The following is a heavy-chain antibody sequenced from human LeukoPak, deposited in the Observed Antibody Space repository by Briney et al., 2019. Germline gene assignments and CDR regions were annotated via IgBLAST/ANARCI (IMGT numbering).Heavy chain of an antibody. D-gene: IGHD3-10*01. V-gene: IGHV3-23*01. CDR2: ISGPGGTT. Sequence: VGSLRLSCVVSGFTFSTHAMTWIRQAPGKGLERVSDISGPGGTTYYAASVKGRFTISRDNSKNTLFLQMNSLRAEDTAVYYRPRDPGIIPVHSIDVRGKGTTVIVSS. J-gene: IGHJ6*03. CDR1: GFTFSTHA. CDR3: PRDPGIIPVHSIDV.